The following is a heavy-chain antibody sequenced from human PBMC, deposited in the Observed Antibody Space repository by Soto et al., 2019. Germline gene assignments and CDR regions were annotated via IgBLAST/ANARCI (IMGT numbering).Heavy chain of an antibody. J-gene: IGHJ3*01. CDR2: IFLSGAT. CDR3: AGTSSANSAAAFDV. D-gene: IGHD7-27*01. CDR1: GGCTNKYY. Sequence: QVQLQESGPGLVKPSETLSLSCSVFGGCTNKYYWNWLRQHAGQGLEWIGRIFLSGATDYNPSLKSRVTMSVDTSQHQFSLRLRSLTAADTALYFCAGTSSANSAAAFDVWGQGTVVTVSS. V-gene: IGHV4-4*07.